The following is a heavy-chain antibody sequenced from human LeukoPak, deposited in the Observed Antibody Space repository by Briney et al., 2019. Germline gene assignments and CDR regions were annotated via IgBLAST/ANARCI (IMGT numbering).Heavy chain of an antibody. J-gene: IGHJ4*02. V-gene: IGHV1-2*02. Sequence: ASVKVSCKASGYTFTGYYMHWVRQAPGQGLEWMGWINPNSGGTNYAQKFQGRVTMTRDTSISTAYMELSRLRSDDTAVYYCAGTRYYYDSSGYYYVPFDYWGQGTLVTVSS. CDR3: AGTRYYYDSSGYYYVPFDY. CDR1: GYTFTGYY. D-gene: IGHD3-22*01. CDR2: INPNSGGT.